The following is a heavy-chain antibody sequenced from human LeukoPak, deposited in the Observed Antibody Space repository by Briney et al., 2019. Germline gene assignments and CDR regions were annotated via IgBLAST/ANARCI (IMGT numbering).Heavy chain of an antibody. CDR3: ARASVFGVVTPLDY. CDR1: GGSISSYY. J-gene: IGHJ4*02. Sequence: PSETLSLTCTVSGGSISSYYWSWIRQPPGKGLEWIGYICYSGSTNYNPSLKSRVTISVDTSKNQFSLKLSSVTAADTAVYYCARASVFGVVTPLDYWGQGTLVTVSS. V-gene: IGHV4-59*01. D-gene: IGHD3-3*01. CDR2: ICYSGST.